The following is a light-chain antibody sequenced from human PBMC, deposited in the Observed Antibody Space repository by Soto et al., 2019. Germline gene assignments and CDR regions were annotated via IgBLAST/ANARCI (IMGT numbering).Light chain of an antibody. CDR1: QSIDSY. CDR3: KQSYSKPLT. V-gene: IGKV1-39*01. Sequence: DIQMTQSPSSLSASVGDRVTITCRASQSIDSYLNWYQQKPGKVPNLFIYAASSLQSGAPSRFSGSGSGTDFNLTISSLRPEDSATYYCKQSYSKPLTFGGGTKVDI. J-gene: IGKJ4*01. CDR2: AAS.